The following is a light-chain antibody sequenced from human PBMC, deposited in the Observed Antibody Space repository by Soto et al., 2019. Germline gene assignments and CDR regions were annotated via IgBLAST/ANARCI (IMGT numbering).Light chain of an antibody. Sequence: EIVLTQSPGTLSLSPGERATLSCRASQSVTSSYLAWYQQKPGQAPRLLIYGASSRATGITDRFSGSGSGTDFTLTISRREPEDFAVYCCQQYGSSLTFSQATRLEIK. J-gene: IGKJ5*01. CDR1: QSVTSSY. CDR2: GAS. CDR3: QQYGSSLT. V-gene: IGKV3-20*01.